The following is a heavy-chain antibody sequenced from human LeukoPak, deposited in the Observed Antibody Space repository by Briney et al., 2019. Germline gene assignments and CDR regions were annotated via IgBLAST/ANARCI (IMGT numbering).Heavy chain of an antibody. Sequence: ASVKVSRKASGYTFTSYGISWVRQAPGQGLEWMGWISAYNGNTNYAQKLQGRVTMTTDTSTGTAYMELRSLRSDDTAVYYCARGDYYDSSGYSLPRDWGQGTLVTVSS. CDR1: GYTFTSYG. CDR2: ISAYNGNT. D-gene: IGHD3-22*01. V-gene: IGHV1-18*01. J-gene: IGHJ4*02. CDR3: ARGDYYDSSGYSLPRD.